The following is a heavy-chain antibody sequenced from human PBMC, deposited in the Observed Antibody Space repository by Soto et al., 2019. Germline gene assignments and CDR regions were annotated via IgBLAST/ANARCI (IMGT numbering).Heavy chain of an antibody. D-gene: IGHD6-19*01. CDR2: INAGNGNT. CDR1: GYTFTSYA. CDR3: ARVSGWYFLDY. Sequence: GASVKVSCKASGYTFTSYAMHWMRQAAGQRLEWMGWINAGNGNTKYSQKFQGRVTITRDTSASTVYMELSSLRSEDTAVYYCARVSGWYFLDYWGQGTLVTVSS. V-gene: IGHV1-3*01. J-gene: IGHJ4*02.